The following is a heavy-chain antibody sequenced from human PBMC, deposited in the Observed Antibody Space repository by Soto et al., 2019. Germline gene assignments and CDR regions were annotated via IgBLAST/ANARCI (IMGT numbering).Heavy chain of an antibody. V-gene: IGHV3-33*01. D-gene: IGHD3-22*01. J-gene: IGHJ6*02. CDR2: IWYDGSNK. CDR3: ARDSSYDSSGYYAYYYGMDV. CDR1: GFTFSSYG. Sequence: GGSLRLSCAASGFTFSSYGMHWVRQAPGKGLEWVAVIWYDGSNKYYADSVKGRFTISRDNSKNTLYLQMNSLRAEDTAVYYCARDSSYDSSGYYAYYYGMDVWGQGTTVTVSS.